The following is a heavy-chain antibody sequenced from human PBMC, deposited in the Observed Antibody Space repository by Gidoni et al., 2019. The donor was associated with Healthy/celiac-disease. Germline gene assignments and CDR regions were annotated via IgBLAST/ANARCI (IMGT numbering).Heavy chain of an antibody. CDR2: ISYDGSNK. J-gene: IGHJ4*02. Sequence: QVQLVESGGGVVQPGRSLKLSCADSGFTSSSYAMHWVRQAPGKGLEWVAVISYDGSNKYYADSVKGRFTISRDNSKNTLYLQMNSLRAEDTAVYYCAVERITMTNYFDYWGQGTLVTVSS. CDR3: AVERITMTNYFDY. V-gene: IGHV3-30-3*01. CDR1: GFTSSSYA. D-gene: IGHD3-22*01.